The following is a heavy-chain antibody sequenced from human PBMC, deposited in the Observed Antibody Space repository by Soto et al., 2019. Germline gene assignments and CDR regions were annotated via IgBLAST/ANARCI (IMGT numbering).Heavy chain of an antibody. D-gene: IGHD3-10*01. CDR2: INHSGST. CDR3: ARGPHYYGSGSYYRSLMDHYYGMDV. CDR1: GGSFSAYY. V-gene: IGHV4-34*01. Sequence: SEPLSLTCAVYGGSFSAYYWSWIRQPPGKGLEWIGEINHSGSTNYNPSLKSRVTISVDTSKNQFSLKLSSVTAADTAVYYCARGPHYYGSGSYYRSLMDHYYGMDVCGQRTTVTVSS. J-gene: IGHJ6*02.